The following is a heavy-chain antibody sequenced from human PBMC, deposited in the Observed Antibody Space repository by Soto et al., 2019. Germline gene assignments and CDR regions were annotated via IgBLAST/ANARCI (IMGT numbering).Heavy chain of an antibody. J-gene: IGHJ6*02. CDR3: ARVPDV. CDR2: IYHTGTT. CDR1: GGSISSDY. V-gene: IGHV4-30-2*01. Sequence: SETLSLSCTVSGGSISSDYWSWIRQPPGKGLEWIGFIYHTGTTYYNPSLKSLVTISVDRSKNQFSLKLNSVTAADTAVYYCARVPDVWRQGTTVIVSS.